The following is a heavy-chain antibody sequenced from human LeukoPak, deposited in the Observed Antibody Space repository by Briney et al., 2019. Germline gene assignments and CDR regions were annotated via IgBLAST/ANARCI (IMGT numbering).Heavy chain of an antibody. CDR3: AREGGNYYDSSGYSLDAFDI. Sequence: PGGSLRLSCAASGFTFSSYAMHWVRQAPGKGLEWVAVISYDGSNKYYADSVKGRFTISRDNSKNTLYLQMNSLRAEDTAVYYCAREGGNYYDSSGYSLDAFDIWGQGTMVTVSS. CDR2: ISYDGSNK. D-gene: IGHD3-22*01. CDR1: GFTFSSYA. V-gene: IGHV3-30*04. J-gene: IGHJ3*02.